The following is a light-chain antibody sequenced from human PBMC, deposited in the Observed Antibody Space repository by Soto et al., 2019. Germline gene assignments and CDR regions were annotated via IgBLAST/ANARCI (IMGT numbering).Light chain of an antibody. CDR2: GAS. V-gene: IGKV3-20*01. J-gene: IGKJ1*01. CDR1: QSVSSSY. CDR3: QQYDSSPVT. Sequence: EIVLTQSPGTLSLSPGERATLSCRASQSVSSSYLAWYQQKPGQAPRFLIYGASSRATGIPDRFSGSGSGTDFTLTFSRLEPEDFAVYYCQQYDSSPVTFGQGTKVEIK.